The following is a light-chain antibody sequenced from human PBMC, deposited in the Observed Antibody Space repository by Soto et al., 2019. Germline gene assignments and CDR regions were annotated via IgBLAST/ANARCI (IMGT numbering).Light chain of an antibody. Sequence: EVVMTQSPATLSVSPGERATLSCRASQTVSRNLAWYQQRPGQAPRLLIYDISNRATGVPARFSGSGSETEFTLTIRSLQSEDFAGYFSQQYNNWPSFGQGTRMEIK. J-gene: IGKJ5*01. V-gene: IGKV3-15*01. CDR3: QQYNNWPS. CDR1: QTVSRN. CDR2: DIS.